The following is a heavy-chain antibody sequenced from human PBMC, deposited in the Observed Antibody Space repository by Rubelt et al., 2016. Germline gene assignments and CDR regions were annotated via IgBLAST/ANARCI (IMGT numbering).Heavy chain of an antibody. V-gene: IGHV4-34*01. CDR3: ARGLGSWCDP. Sequence: QVQLQQWGAGLLKPSETLSLTCAVYGGSFSGYYWSWIRQPPGKGLEWIGEINHSGSTNYNPALKSRVTVSVETSKNQVALKRRAWTAAETAGYYCARGLGSWCDPWGQGTLVTVSS. CDR1: GGSFSGYY. CDR2: INHSGST. J-gene: IGHJ5*02.